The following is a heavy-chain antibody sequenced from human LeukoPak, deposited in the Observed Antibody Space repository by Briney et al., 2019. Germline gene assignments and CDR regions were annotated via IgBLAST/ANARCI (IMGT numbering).Heavy chain of an antibody. CDR1: GFTVSSNY. J-gene: IGHJ4*02. Sequence: PGGSLRLSCAASGFTVSSNYMNWVRQAPGKGLEWVSVIYSGGRTFYADSVKGRFTISRDNSKNTLYLQMNSLRAEDTAVYYCARQMAVTGGEDYWGQGTRVTVSS. CDR2: IYSGGRT. V-gene: IGHV3-53*01. CDR3: ARQMAVTGGEDY. D-gene: IGHD6-19*01.